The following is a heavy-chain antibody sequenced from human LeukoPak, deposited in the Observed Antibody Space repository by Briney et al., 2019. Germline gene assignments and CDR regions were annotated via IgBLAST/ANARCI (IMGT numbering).Heavy chain of an antibody. CDR1: GYTFTSYG. CDR2: ISAYNGNT. V-gene: IGHV1-18*01. Sequence: ASVKVSCKASGYTFTSYGISWVRQAPGQGLEWMGWISAYNGNTNYAQKLQGRVTMTTDTSTSTAYMELRSLRSDDTAVYYCATTTPTDNWFYPWGQGTLVTVSS. J-gene: IGHJ5*02. CDR3: ATTTPTDNWFYP. D-gene: IGHD4-11*01.